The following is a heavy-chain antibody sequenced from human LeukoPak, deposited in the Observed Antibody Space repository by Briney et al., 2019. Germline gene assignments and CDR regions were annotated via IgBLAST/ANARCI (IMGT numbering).Heavy chain of an antibody. J-gene: IGHJ6*02. Sequence: GRSLRLSCAASGFTFSSYGMHWVRQAPGKGLEWVAVISYDGSNKYYADSVKGRFTISRDNSKNTLYLQMNSLRAEDTALYYCAKDLGYCSSTRCAIIYYYGMDVWGQGTTVTVSS. CDR3: AKDLGYCSSTRCAIIYYYGMDV. CDR1: GFTFSSYG. V-gene: IGHV3-30*18. CDR2: ISYDGSNK. D-gene: IGHD2-2*01.